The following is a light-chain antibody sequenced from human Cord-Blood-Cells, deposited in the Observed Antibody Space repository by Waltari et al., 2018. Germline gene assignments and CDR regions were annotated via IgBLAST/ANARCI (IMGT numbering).Light chain of an antibody. Sequence: DIVMTQSPDSLAVSLGERATINCKSSQSVLYSSNNKNYLAWYQQKPGQHPKLLIYWASTRESGVPDRFSGSGSGTDFTLTISSLQAEDVAVYYCQQYYSTLAFGQGTKVEIK. CDR2: WAS. V-gene: IGKV4-1*01. CDR3: QQYYSTLA. CDR1: QSVLYSSNNKNY. J-gene: IGKJ1*01.